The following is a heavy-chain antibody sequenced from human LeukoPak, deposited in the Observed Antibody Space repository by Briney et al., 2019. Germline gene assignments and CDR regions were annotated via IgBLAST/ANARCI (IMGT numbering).Heavy chain of an antibody. D-gene: IGHD3-10*01. J-gene: IGHJ4*02. CDR3: ASQRGSGSHIRYYFDY. Sequence: SVKVSCKASGGTFSSYAISWVRQAPGQGLEWMGGIIPIFGTANYAQKFQGRVTITTDESTSTAYMELSSLRSEDTAVYYCASQRGSGSHIRYYFDYWGQGTLVTVSS. V-gene: IGHV1-69*05. CDR1: GGTFSSYA. CDR2: IIPIFGTA.